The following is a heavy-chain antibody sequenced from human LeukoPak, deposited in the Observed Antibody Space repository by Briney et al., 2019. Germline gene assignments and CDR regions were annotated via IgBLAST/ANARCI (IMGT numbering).Heavy chain of an antibody. D-gene: IGHD7-27*01. J-gene: IGHJ3*02. CDR3: ARRRWGGPDAFDI. Sequence: PSETLSLTCTVSGGSISSYYWSWIRQPPGKGPEWVGYIFYSGSTNYNPSLQSRVTMSVDTSKNQFSLKLSSVTAADTAVYYCARRRWGGPDAFDIWGQGTMVTVSS. CDR1: GGSISSYY. CDR2: IFYSGST. V-gene: IGHV4-59*08.